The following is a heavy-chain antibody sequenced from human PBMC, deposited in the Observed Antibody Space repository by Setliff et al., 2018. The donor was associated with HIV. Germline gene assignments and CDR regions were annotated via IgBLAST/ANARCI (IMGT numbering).Heavy chain of an antibody. V-gene: IGHV1-46*01. D-gene: IGHD6-13*01. J-gene: IGHJ4*02. CDR3: AKEYHTAATGTRVANYFDY. CDR2: INPSDGSA. Sequence: ASVKVSCKASGYAFSSYSLHWVRQAPGQGLEYMGIINPSDGSADYVEKFQDRVTITRDTSTSTVYMEMSSLRSEDTAVYYCAKEYHTAATGTRVANYFDYWGQGTLVTVSS. CDR1: GYAFSSYS.